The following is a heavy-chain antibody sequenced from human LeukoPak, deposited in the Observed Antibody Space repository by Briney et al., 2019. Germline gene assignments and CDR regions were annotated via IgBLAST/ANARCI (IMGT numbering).Heavy chain of an antibody. Sequence: PGGSLRLSCAASGFTFSSYSMLWVRQAPGKGLEWASYISSRSSTIYYADSVKGRFTISRDNAKNTLYLQMNSLKDEDTAVYYCARDTSFRGVMDYWGQGTLVTVSS. CDR1: GFTFSSYS. CDR3: ARDTSFRGVMDY. D-gene: IGHD3-16*01. V-gene: IGHV3-48*02. CDR2: ISSRSSTI. J-gene: IGHJ4*02.